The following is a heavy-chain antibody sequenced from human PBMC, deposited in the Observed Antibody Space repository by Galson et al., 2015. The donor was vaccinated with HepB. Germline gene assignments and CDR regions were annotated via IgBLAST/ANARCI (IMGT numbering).Heavy chain of an antibody. Sequence: SXKVSCKASGYTFTSYYMHWVRQAPGQGLEWMGIINPSGGSTSYAQKLQGRVTMTRDTSTSTVYMELSSLRSEDTAVYYCARDGYSSGWSTWGNYYYYYGMDVWGQGTTVTVSS. J-gene: IGHJ6*02. D-gene: IGHD6-19*01. V-gene: IGHV1-46*04. CDR3: ARDGYSSGWSTWGNYYYYYGMDV. CDR1: GYTFTSYY. CDR2: INPSGGST.